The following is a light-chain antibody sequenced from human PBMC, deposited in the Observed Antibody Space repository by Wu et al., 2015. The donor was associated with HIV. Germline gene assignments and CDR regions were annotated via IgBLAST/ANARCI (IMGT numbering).Light chain of an antibody. CDR1: QGISKS. CDR3: QQYYSTPLT. CDR2: ATS. J-gene: IGKJ4*01. V-gene: IGKV1-NL1*01. Sequence: DIQMTQSPSSLPASVGDRVTITCRASQGISKSLAWYQQKPGKAPELLLYATSRLESGVPSRFSGSGSVTDYTLTISSLQPEDFVTYYCQQYYSTPLTFGGGTKVEIK.